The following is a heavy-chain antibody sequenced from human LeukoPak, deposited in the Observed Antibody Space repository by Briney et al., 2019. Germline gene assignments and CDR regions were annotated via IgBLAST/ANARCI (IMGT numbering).Heavy chain of an antibody. J-gene: IGHJ4*02. V-gene: IGHV3-48*03. CDR3: ARDLAAGHFDY. CDR1: GLTFSSYE. Sequence: GGALGLSCAASGLTFSSYEMNWVRQAPGKLQEWVPYISSSGTTIYYADSVKGRFTISRDNAKNSLYLQMNSLRAEDTAVYYCARDLAAGHFDYWGQGALVTVSS. CDR2: ISSSGTTI. D-gene: IGHD6-13*01.